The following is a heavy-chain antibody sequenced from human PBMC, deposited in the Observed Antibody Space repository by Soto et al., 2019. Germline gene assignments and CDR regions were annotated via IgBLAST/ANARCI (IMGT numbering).Heavy chain of an antibody. J-gene: IGHJ3*02. Sequence: GGSLRLSCAASGFTFSSYAMHWVRQAPGKGLEWVAVISYDGSNKYYADSVKGRFTISRDNSKNTLYLQMNSLRAEDTAVYYCASTLGGGIRAFDIWGQGTMVTVSS. V-gene: IGHV3-30*04. CDR1: GFTFSSYA. CDR2: ISYDGSNK. CDR3: ASTLGGGIRAFDI. D-gene: IGHD3-16*01.